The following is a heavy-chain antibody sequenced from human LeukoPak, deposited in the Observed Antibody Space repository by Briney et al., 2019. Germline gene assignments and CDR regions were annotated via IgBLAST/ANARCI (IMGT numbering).Heavy chain of an antibody. CDR3: ASTPVTDYYYYYMDV. CDR1: GGTFSSYA. J-gene: IGHJ6*03. V-gene: IGHV1-69*06. D-gene: IGHD4-17*01. CDR2: ITPIFGTA. Sequence: ASVKVSCKASGGTFSSYAISWVRQAPGQGLEWMGGITPIFGTANYAQKFQGRVTITADKSTSTAYMELSSLRSEDTAVYYCASTPVTDYYYYYMDVWGKGTTVTVSS.